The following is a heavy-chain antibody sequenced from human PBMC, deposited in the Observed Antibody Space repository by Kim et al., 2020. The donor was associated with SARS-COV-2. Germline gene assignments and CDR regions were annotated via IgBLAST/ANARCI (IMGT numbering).Heavy chain of an antibody. V-gene: IGHV3-23*01. CDR3: TKRTSGAWPFDY. Sequence: GGSLRLSCEASGFTFTSYAMTWVRQAPGKGLEWVASIGITGGNTYYADSVKGRFTISRDNSRDTLFLHMNSLRAEDTAVYYCTKRTSGAWPFDYWVQGTLVTVSS. CDR2: IGITGGNT. J-gene: IGHJ4*02. CDR1: GFTFTSYA. D-gene: IGHD2-2*01.